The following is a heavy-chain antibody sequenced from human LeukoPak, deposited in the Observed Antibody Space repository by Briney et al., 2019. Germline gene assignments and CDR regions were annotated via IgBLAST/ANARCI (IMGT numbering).Heavy chain of an antibody. D-gene: IGHD1-26*01. J-gene: IGHJ4*02. V-gene: IGHV1-69*06. CDR2: IIPIFGTA. CDR1: GGTFSSYA. CDR3: AREGVGATFTYYFDY. Sequence: SVKVSCKASGGTFSSYAISWVRQAPGQGLEWMGGIIPIFGTANYAQKFQGRVTITADKSTSTAYMELSSLRSEDTAVYYCAREGVGATFTYYFDYWGQGTLVTVSS.